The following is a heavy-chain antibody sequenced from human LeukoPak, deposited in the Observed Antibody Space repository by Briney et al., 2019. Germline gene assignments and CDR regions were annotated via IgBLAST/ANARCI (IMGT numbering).Heavy chain of an antibody. CDR2: INPSGGST. Sequence: ASVKVSCKASGYTFTSYYMHWVRQAPGPGLEWMGIINPSGGSTSYAQKFQGRVTMTRDTSTSTVYMELSSLRSEDTAVYYCARDPMPSCSSTSCYGLNYYYYMDVWGKGTTVTVSS. V-gene: IGHV1-46*01. CDR1: GYTFTSYY. CDR3: ARDPMPSCSSTSCYGLNYYYYMDV. D-gene: IGHD2-2*01. J-gene: IGHJ6*03.